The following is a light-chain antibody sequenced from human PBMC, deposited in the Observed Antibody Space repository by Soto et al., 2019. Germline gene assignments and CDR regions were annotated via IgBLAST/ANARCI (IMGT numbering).Light chain of an antibody. V-gene: IGKV1-39*01. J-gene: IGKJ1*01. CDR3: QNFDSAPQT. CDR1: QSISTY. CDR2: AAS. Sequence: DIQLTQSRSSLSASVGDRVTLTCLASQSISTYLNWYQQKAGLAPKLLIYAASSLQSGVPSRFSGSGSGTDFTLTISSLQPEDAATYYCQNFDSAPQTFGQGTKVDIK.